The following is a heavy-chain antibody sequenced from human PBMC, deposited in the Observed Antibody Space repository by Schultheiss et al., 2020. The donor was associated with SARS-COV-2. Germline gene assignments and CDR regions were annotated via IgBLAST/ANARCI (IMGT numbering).Heavy chain of an antibody. CDR3: ARDDGDGMDV. D-gene: IGHD5-24*01. J-gene: IGHJ6*02. Sequence: GGSLRLSCAASGFTFSSYGMHWVRQAPGKGLEWVAVISYDGSQKYYADSVTGRFTVSRDNAKNSVYLQMNSLRAEDTAVYYCARDDGDGMDVWGQGTTVTVSS. CDR1: GFTFSSYG. CDR2: ISYDGSQK. V-gene: IGHV3-30*03.